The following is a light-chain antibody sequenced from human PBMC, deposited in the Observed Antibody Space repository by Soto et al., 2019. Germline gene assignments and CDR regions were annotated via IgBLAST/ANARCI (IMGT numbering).Light chain of an antibody. Sequence: QSVLTQPPSASGSPGQSVTISCTGTSSDVGGYNYVSWYQQHPGKAPKLMIYEINKRPSGVPDRFSGSKSGSTASLAVSGLQAEDEADYYCSSFAGSGTVFGPGTKVTVL. V-gene: IGLV2-8*01. J-gene: IGLJ1*01. CDR2: EIN. CDR3: SSFAGSGTV. CDR1: SSDVGGYNY.